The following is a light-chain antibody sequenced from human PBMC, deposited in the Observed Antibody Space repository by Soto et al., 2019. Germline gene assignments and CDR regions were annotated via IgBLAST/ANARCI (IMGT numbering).Light chain of an antibody. CDR1: QDIKKY. J-gene: IGKJ4*01. Sequence: DIQMTQSPSSLSASVGDRVTITCQASQDIKKYLNWFQQKPGKAPKLLIYDASSLETGVPSRFSGSGSGTAFIFTIIRLQPEDIATYFCQQYGNVPRTFGGGTKVEIK. V-gene: IGKV1-33*01. CDR3: QQYGNVPRT. CDR2: DAS.